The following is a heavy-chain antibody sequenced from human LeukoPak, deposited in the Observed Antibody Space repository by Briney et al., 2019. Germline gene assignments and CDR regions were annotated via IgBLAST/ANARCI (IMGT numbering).Heavy chain of an antibody. CDR3: AKQSYGDYGYFQH. CDR1: GYTFTGYY. D-gene: IGHD4-17*01. V-gene: IGHV1-2*02. CDR2: INPNSGGT. J-gene: IGHJ1*01. Sequence: GASVKVSCKASGYTFTGYYMHWVRQAPGQGLEWMGWINPNSGGTNYAQKFQGRVTMTRDMSTSTVYMELSSLRSEDTAVYYCAKQSYGDYGYFQHWGQGTLVTVSS.